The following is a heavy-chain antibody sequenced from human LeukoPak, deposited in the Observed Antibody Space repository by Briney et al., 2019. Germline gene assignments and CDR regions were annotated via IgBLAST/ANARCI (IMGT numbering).Heavy chain of an antibody. D-gene: IGHD6-19*01. CDR3: AKGTGVAVAGHLEGDAFDI. J-gene: IGHJ3*02. CDR2: ISGSGATT. Sequence: GGSLRLSCAASGFTFSSYAMSWVRQAPGKGLEWVSAISGSGATTYYADSVKGRFTISRDNSKNTLYLQMNSLRAEDTAVYYCAKGTGVAVAGHLEGDAFDIWGQGTMVTVSS. V-gene: IGHV3-23*01. CDR1: GFTFSSYA.